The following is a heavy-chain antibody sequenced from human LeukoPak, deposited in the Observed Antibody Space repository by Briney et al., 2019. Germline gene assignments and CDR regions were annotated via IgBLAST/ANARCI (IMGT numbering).Heavy chain of an antibody. CDR3: ARGLGYDSSGYNWFDP. J-gene: IGHJ5*02. CDR2: IYYSGST. Sequence: KPSETLSLTCAVYSESFSGYYWSWIRQPPGKGLEWIGYIYYSGSTNYNPSLKSRVTISVDTSKNQFSLKLSSVTAADTAVYYCARGLGYDSSGYNWFDPWGQGTLVTVSS. CDR1: SESFSGYY. V-gene: IGHV4-59*01. D-gene: IGHD3-22*01.